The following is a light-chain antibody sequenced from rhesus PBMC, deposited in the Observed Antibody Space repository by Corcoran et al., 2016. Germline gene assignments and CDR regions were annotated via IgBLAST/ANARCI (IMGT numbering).Light chain of an antibody. Sequence: DIQMTQSPSSLSASVGDKVTITCRASQGISSWLAWYQQKPGRTPNLLIYKASSLQSGVPSRSSGSGSGTEFTLTISSLQPEEFATYYCLRYNSYPFTFGPGTKVEIK. CDR1: QGISSW. J-gene: IGKJ3*01. CDR3: LRYNSYPFT. V-gene: IGKV1-21*01. CDR2: KAS.